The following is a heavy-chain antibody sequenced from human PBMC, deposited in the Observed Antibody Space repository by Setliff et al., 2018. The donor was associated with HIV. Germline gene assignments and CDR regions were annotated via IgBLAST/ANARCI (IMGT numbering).Heavy chain of an antibody. D-gene: IGHD3-9*01. V-gene: IGHV4-61*02. CDR1: GGSISSGSYY. CDR3: ARVEGSGDWLLGYYYYYGMDV. J-gene: IGHJ6*02. CDR2: IYTSGST. Sequence: TLSLTCTVAGGSISSGSYYWNWIRQPAGKGLEWIGRIYTSGSTNYNPSLKSRVTISVDTSKNQFSLKLSSVTAADTAVYYCARVEGSGDWLLGYYYYYGMDVWGQGTTVTVSS.